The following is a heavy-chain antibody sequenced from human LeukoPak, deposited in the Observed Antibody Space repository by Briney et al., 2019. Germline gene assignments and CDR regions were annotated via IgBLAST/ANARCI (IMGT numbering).Heavy chain of an antibody. CDR2: INQDGSEK. V-gene: IGHV3-7*05. CDR1: GFTFSTYW. J-gene: IGHJ3*02. CDR3: ASHITVIAVRAFDT. Sequence: PGGSLRLSCAASGFTFSTYWMSWVRLAPGKGGEWVATINQDGSEKYYVDSVKGRFTISRDNPKNSHYLQMNSLRAEDTAVYYCASHITVIAVRAFDTWGHGTMVTVSS. D-gene: IGHD3-22*01.